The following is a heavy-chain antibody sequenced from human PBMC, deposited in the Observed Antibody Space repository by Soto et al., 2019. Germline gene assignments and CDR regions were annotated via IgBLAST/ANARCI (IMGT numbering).Heavy chain of an antibody. D-gene: IGHD2-2*01. CDR2: INHSGST. CDR3: ARGVPAAPLRTWFDP. J-gene: IGHJ5*02. V-gene: IGHV4-34*01. CDR1: GGSISSGGYY. Sequence: SETLSLTCAVSGGSISSGGYYWSWIRQHPGKGLEWIGDINHSGSTNYNPSLKSRVTISVDTSKNQFSLKLSSVTAADTAVYYCARGVPAAPLRTWFDPWGRGTLVTVSS.